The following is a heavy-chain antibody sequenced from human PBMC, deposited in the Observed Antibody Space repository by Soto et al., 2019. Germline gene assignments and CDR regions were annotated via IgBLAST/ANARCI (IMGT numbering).Heavy chain of an antibody. CDR3: ARHPYSAPYIVLTPSSVVLHAFNI. Sequence: QLLLQESGPGLVKPSETLSLTCTVSGGSISSSNCYWGWIRQPPGKGLEWIGSIYYSGSTYYNPSLKCRVTISVDASKNRFSLKLSSVTASDTAVYYCARHPYSAPYIVLTPSSVVLHAFNIWGQGTMVAVSS. CDR1: GGSISSSNCY. D-gene: IGHD2-8*01. CDR2: IYYSGST. J-gene: IGHJ3*02. V-gene: IGHV4-39*01.